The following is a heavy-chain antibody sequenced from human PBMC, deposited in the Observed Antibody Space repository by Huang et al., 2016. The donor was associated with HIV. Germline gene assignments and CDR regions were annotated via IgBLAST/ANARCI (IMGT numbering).Heavy chain of an antibody. V-gene: IGHV3-21*01. CDR3: ARSPQYYYGSGSYSDAYHV. J-gene: IGHJ3*01. CDR1: GFTFGSYG. Sequence: EVQLVESGGGLVKAGGSLRLSCAASGFTFGSYGMNWVRQAPGQGLEWVSSISSTIPIYIYDADAVKGRFTISRDNAKNSLYLQMNSLRVEDTALYYCARSPQYYYGSGSYSDAYHVWGQGTMVAVSS. D-gene: IGHD3-10*01. CDR2: ISSTIPIYI.